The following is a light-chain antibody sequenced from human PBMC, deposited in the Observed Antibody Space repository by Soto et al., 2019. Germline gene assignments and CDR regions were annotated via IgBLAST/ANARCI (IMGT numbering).Light chain of an antibody. CDR1: RGHSSYA. V-gene: IGLV4-69*01. CDR3: QTWGTGTCV. Sequence: QLVLTQSPSASASLGASVTLTCTLSRGHSSYAIAWHQQQPEKGPRYLMKLNSDGSHSKGDGIPDRFSGSSSGAVRYLTISSLQSEDEADYYCQTWGTGTCVFGGGIKLTVL. J-gene: IGLJ3*02. CDR2: LNSDGSH.